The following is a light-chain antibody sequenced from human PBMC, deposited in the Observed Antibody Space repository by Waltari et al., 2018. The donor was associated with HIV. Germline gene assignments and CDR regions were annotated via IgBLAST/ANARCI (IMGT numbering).Light chain of an antibody. Sequence: ETVMTQSPATLSVSPGESATLSCRASQNVNIKLAWYQHIPGQAPRLLIYAASTRATGIPASFSVSGSGTEFTLTISSLQSEDVAVYYCQQYDTWPLTFGGGTKVEI. CDR2: AAS. CDR3: QQYDTWPLT. CDR1: QNVNIK. V-gene: IGKV3D-15*01. J-gene: IGKJ4*01.